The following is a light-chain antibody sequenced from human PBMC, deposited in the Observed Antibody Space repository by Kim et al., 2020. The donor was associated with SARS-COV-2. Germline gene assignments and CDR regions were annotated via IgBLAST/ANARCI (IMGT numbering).Light chain of an antibody. V-gene: IGKV1-5*01. CDR3: QQYNSYPT. CDR1: QSISSW. J-gene: IGKJ1*01. Sequence: SESVGDRVTITCRASQSISSWLAWYQQKPGKAPNLLMYDASSLESGVPTRFSGSGSGTEFTLIISSLQPDDFATYYCQQYNSYPTFGQGTKVDIK. CDR2: DAS.